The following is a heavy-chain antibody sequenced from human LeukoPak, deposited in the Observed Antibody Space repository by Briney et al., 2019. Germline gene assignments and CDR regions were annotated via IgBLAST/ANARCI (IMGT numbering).Heavy chain of an antibody. Sequence: GGSLRLSCAASGFTFNTYAMNWVRQAPGKGLEWVSGISGNGDSTYYADSVKGRFTISRDNTKNTLYLQMNSLRAEDTAVYYCARDQGHYYYYMDVWGKGTTVTVSS. V-gene: IGHV3-23*01. CDR1: GFTFNTYA. J-gene: IGHJ6*03. CDR2: ISGNGDST. CDR3: ARDQGHYYYYMDV.